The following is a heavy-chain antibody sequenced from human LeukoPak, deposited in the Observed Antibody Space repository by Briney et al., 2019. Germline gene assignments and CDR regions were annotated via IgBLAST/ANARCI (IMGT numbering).Heavy chain of an antibody. Sequence: AGGSLRLSCAASGFTFSTYWMHWVRQTPGKGLVWVSSIRNDGTTTNYADSVKGRFTISRDNAKNTLYLQMNSLRAEDTAVYYCVRLYKIEGADLWGRGTLVTVSS. V-gene: IGHV3-74*01. J-gene: IGHJ2*01. CDR2: IRNDGTTT. CDR3: VRLYKIEGADL. D-gene: IGHD1-14*01. CDR1: GFTFSTYW.